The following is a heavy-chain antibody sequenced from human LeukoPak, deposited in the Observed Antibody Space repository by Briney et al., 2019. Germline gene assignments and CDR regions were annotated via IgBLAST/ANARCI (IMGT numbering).Heavy chain of an antibody. D-gene: IGHD6-13*01. CDR2: ISYDGSNK. Sequence: PGGSLRLSCAASGFTFSSYGMHWVRQAPGKGLEWVAVISYDGSNKYYADSVKGRFTISRDNSKNTLYLQMNSLRAEDTAVYYCARVFLFYSSSWYKGESYGMDVWGQGTTVTVSS. J-gene: IGHJ6*02. CDR1: GFTFSSYG. V-gene: IGHV3-30*03. CDR3: ARVFLFYSSSWYKGESYGMDV.